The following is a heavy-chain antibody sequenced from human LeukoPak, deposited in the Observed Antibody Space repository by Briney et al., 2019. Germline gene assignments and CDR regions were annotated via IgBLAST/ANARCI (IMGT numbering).Heavy chain of an antibody. CDR2: IRSKAYGGTT. J-gene: IGHJ4*02. CDR3: TRRGLYDSSGYPPLDY. V-gene: IGHV3-49*04. CDR1: GFTFGDYA. Sequence: PGGSLRLSCTASGFTFGDYAMSWVRQAPGKALEWVGFIRSKAYGGTTEYAASVKGRFTISRDDSKSIAYLQMNSLKTEDTAVYYCTRRGLYDSSGYPPLDYWGQGTLVTVSS. D-gene: IGHD3-22*01.